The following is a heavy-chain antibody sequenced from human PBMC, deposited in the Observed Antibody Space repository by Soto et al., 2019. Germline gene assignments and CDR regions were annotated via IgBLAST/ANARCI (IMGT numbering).Heavy chain of an antibody. D-gene: IGHD3-16*01. CDR2: ISGYDGHT. Sequence: QVQLVQSGAEVRKPGASVKVSCKASGYTFTTYGITWVRQAPGQGLEWMGWISGYDGHTKYAQKFQGRIIMTTDTSTSTVYMDLRSLRSDDTAVYYCAREGEMPYYYYGLDAWGQGPLVTVSS. CDR3: AREGEMPYYYYGLDA. CDR1: GYTFTTYG. V-gene: IGHV1-18*01. J-gene: IGHJ6*02.